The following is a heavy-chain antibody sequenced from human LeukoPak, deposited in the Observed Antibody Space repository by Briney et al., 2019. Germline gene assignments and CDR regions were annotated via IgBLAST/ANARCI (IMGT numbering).Heavy chain of an antibody. D-gene: IGHD3-3*01. J-gene: IGHJ4*02. CDR1: GYSFTSYW. Sequence: GESLKISCKGSGYSFTSYWIGWVCQMPGKGLEWMGIIYPGDSDTRYSPSFQGQVTISADKSISTAYLQWSSLKASDTAMYYCARFRWTYYDFWSGYINWGQGTLVTVSS. CDR3: ARFRWTYYDFWSGYIN. V-gene: IGHV5-51*01. CDR2: IYPGDSDT.